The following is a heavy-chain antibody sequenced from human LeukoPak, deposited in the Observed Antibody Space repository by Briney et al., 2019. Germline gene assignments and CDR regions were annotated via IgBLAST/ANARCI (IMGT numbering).Heavy chain of an antibody. J-gene: IGHJ2*01. Sequence: PGGSLRLSCAASGLTVSSTYMSWVRQTPGKGLEWVSVIYSGGSTYYADSVKGRFTISRDNSKNTPYLQMNSLRAEDTAVYYCAREGSSGYSGYFDLWGRGTLVTVSS. CDR3: AREGSSGYSGYFDL. V-gene: IGHV3-66*01. D-gene: IGHD3-22*01. CDR1: GLTVSSTY. CDR2: IYSGGST.